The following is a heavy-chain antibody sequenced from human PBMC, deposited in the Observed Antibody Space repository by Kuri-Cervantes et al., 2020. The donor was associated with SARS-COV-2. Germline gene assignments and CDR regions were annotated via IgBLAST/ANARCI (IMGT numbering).Heavy chain of an antibody. V-gene: IGHV1-2*04. CDR3: ARARVRGLITAYYYYGMDV. CDR1: GYTFTGYY. J-gene: IGHJ6*02. D-gene: IGHD3-10*01. Sequence: ASVKVSCKASGYTFTGYYMHWVRQAPGQGLEWMGRINPNSGGTNYAQKFQGWVTMTRDTSINTAYMELSRLRSDDTAVYYCARARVRGLITAYYYYGMDVWGQGTTVTVSS. CDR2: INPNSGGT.